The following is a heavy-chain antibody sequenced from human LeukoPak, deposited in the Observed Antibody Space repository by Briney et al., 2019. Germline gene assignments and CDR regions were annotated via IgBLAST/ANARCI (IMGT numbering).Heavy chain of an antibody. D-gene: IGHD2-21*02. CDR3: ARDGSIVVVTAMFDY. J-gene: IGHJ4*02. CDR2: ISYDGSNK. Sequence: PGRSLSLSCAASGFTFSSYAMHWVRQAPGKGLEWVAVISYDGSNKYYADSVKGRFTISRDNSKNTLYLQMNSLRAEDTAVYYCARDGSIVVVTAMFDYWGQGTLVTVSS. V-gene: IGHV3-30*04. CDR1: GFTFSSYA.